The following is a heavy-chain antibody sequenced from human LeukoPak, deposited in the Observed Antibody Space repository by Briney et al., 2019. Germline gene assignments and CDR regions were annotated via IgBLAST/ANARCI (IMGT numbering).Heavy chain of an antibody. V-gene: IGHV3-30-3*01. CDR2: TSSDLNVK. J-gene: IGHJ4*02. D-gene: IGHD3-10*01. CDR1: GFTFRNYV. CDR3: AREGYYGSGSPPSLYFDY. Sequence: GGSLRLSCAASGFTFRNYVIHWVRQAPGKGLEWVAVTSSDLNVKLYADSVKGRFTNSRDNSRSTLYLQMNSLRPEDTAIYYCAREGYYGSGSPPSLYFDYWGQGTLVTVSS.